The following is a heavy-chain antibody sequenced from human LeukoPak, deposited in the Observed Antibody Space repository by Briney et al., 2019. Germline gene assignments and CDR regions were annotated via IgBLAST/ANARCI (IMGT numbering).Heavy chain of an antibody. CDR1: GFTLDDYA. CDR2: ISWDGGRT. V-gene: IGHV3-43D*03. D-gene: IGHD1-1*01. Sequence: GGSLRLSCAASGFTLDDYAMHWVRHARGKGMEWGSLISWDGGRTYYADSVKGRFTISRDKRKNSLYLQMNSLRAEDTALYYCAKEDTGGTLDYWGQGTLVTVSS. J-gene: IGHJ4*02. CDR3: AKEDTGGTLDY.